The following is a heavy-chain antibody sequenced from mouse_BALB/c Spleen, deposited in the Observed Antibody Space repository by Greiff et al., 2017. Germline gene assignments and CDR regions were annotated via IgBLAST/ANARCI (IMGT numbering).Heavy chain of an antibody. CDR2: INPYNGAT. Sequence: VQLKQSGPELVKPGASVKISCKASGYSFTGYYMHWVKQSHVKSLEWIGRINPYNGATSYNQNFKDKASLTVDKSSSTAYMELHSLTSEDSAVYYCARRYGSSLHYAMDYWGQGTSVTVSS. J-gene: IGHJ4*01. D-gene: IGHD1-1*01. V-gene: IGHV1-31*01. CDR3: ARRYGSSLHYAMDY. CDR1: GYSFTGYY.